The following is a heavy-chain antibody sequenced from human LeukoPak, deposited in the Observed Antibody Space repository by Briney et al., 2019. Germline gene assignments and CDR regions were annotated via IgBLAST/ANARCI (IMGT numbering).Heavy chain of an antibody. CDR1: GFTFSSYE. D-gene: IGHD2-15*01. J-gene: IGHJ4*02. V-gene: IGHV3-48*03. CDR2: ISSSGSTI. CDR3: ARDHEEYCSGGSCSRFDY. Sequence: GGSLRLSCAASGFTFSSYEMNWVRQAPGKGLEWVSYISSSGSTIYYADSVKGRFTISRDNARNSLYLQMNSLRAEDTAVYYCARDHEEYCSGGSCSRFDYWGQGTLVTVSS.